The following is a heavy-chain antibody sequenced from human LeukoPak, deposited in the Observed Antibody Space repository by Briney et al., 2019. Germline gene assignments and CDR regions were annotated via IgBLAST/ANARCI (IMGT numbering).Heavy chain of an antibody. J-gene: IGHJ3*01. CDR2: SYSGGNA. Sequence: NPSETLSLTCTVSGASTSVYYWSWIRQPPGKGLEWIGYSYSGGNANYNPSLKSRVTISIDTSENQFSLRLTSVTAADTAVYFCAHSERGDGYYINAFAVWGQGALVTISS. CDR1: GASTSVYY. D-gene: IGHD2/OR15-2a*01. CDR3: AHSERGDGYYINAFAV. V-gene: IGHV4-59*01.